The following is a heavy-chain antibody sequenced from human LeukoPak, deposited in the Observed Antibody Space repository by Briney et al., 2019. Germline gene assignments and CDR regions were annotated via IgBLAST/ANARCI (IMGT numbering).Heavy chain of an antibody. CDR3: ASTRRAAVAGRFDS. CDR2: MHYSGNT. Sequence: SETLSLTCTVSGGSINNYYWSWIRQPPGKGLEWIGYMHYSGNTNYSPSLESRVTMSVDESKNQFSLRVHFVSAADTAVYYCASTRRAAVAGRFDSWGQGTLVTVSS. J-gene: IGHJ4*02. D-gene: IGHD6-19*01. CDR1: GGSINNYY. V-gene: IGHV4-59*08.